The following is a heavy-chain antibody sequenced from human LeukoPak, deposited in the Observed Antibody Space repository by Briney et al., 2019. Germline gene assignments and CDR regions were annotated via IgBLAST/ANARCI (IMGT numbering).Heavy chain of an antibody. D-gene: IGHD4-17*01. CDR1: GYIFTSYY. Sequence: ASVKVSCKASGYIFTSYYMHWVRQAPGQGLEWMGIINPSGGFASYAQKLQGRVTMTRDMSTSTVYMELSSLRSEDTAVYYCARVSPNTVTTLQYFDYWGQGTLVTVSS. J-gene: IGHJ4*02. V-gene: IGHV1-46*01. CDR2: INPSGGFA. CDR3: ARVSPNTVTTLQYFDY.